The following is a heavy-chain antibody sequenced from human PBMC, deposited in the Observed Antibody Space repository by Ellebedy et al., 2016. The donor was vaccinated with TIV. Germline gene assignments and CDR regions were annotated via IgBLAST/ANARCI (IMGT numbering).Heavy chain of an antibody. J-gene: IGHJ4*02. CDR1: GFTFSNYG. Sequence: PGGSLRLSCAASGFTFSNYGMHWVRQAPGTGLGWVAVIWYDGINKYYADSVKGRFTISRDNSKNTLYLQMNSLRAEDTAVYYCARDQGSGWGAFDYWGQGTLVTVSS. V-gene: IGHV3-33*08. CDR3: ARDQGSGWGAFDY. CDR2: IWYDGINK. D-gene: IGHD6-19*01.